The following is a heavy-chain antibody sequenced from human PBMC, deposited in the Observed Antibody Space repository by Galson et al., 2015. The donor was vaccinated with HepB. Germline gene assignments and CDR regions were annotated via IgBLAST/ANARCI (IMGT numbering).Heavy chain of an antibody. CDR1: GFSFDNFA. CDR2: ISSNGGEK. V-gene: IGHV3-30*09. J-gene: IGHJ1*01. Sequence: SLRLSCAASGFSFDNFAMHWVRQAPGKGLEWVAVISSNGGEKYHADSLKGRFAISRDNSKNTLFLQVNSLRPDDTALYYCTKGAYYEILTAYCNTPHFASWGQGTLVTVAS. CDR3: TKGAYYEILTAYCNTPHFAS. D-gene: IGHD3-9*01.